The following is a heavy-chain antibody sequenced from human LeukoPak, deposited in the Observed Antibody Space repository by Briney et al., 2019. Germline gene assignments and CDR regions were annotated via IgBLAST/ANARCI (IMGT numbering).Heavy chain of an antibody. V-gene: IGHV3-23*01. CDR2: IFGNGDGI. CDR3: AKGQCCSSTSCLRRNYYGMDV. CDR1: GFNFRTYT. Sequence: GGSLRLSCAASGFNFRTYTMNWVRQAPGKGLEWVAGIFGNGDGIYYADSVRGRFTISRDNSKNTLYLQMNSLRAEDTAVYYCAKGQCCSSTSCLRRNYYGMDVWGQGTTVAVSS. J-gene: IGHJ6*02. D-gene: IGHD2-2*01.